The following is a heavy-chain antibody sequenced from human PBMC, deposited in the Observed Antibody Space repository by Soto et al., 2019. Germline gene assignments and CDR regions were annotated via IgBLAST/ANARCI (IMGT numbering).Heavy chain of an antibody. CDR1: GGSFSGAY. CDR3: ASILRFL. D-gene: IGHD3-3*01. CDR2: INHSGNT. V-gene: IGHV4-34*01. Sequence: QVQLQQWGAGLLKPSETLSLTCAVYGGSFSGAYWSWIRQSPGKGLEWIGEINHSGNTNYNPSLGGRVTISVDTSKNQFSLKLSSVTAADTAVYYCASILRFLWGQGTLVTVSS. J-gene: IGHJ4*02.